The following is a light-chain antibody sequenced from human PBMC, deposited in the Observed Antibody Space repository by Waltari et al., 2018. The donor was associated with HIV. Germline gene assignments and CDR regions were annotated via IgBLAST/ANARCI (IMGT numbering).Light chain of an antibody. CDR2: ANI. J-gene: IGLJ2*01. CDR1: SSNIGAGYD. Sequence: QSVLTQPPSVSGAPGQRVTIPCTGSSSNIGAGYDVPWYQQLPGTAPKLLIYANINRPSGVPDRFSGSKSGSSASLAITGLQAEDEAHYYCQSFDSSLTTSGVIFGGGTKLTVL. V-gene: IGLV1-40*01. CDR3: QSFDSSLTTSGVI.